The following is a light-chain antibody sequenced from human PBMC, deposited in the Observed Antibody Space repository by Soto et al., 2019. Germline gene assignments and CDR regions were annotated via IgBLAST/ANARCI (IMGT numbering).Light chain of an antibody. CDR3: HVWDSGSAHHV. V-gene: IGLV3-21*02. CDR2: ANS. Sequence: SYELTQPPSVSVAPGQTARITCGGSNIGSKSVHWYQQKPGQAPMMVVCANSDRPSGIPERFSGSNSASTATLTISRVEAGDEADYYCHVWDSGSAHHVFGTGTKVTVL. J-gene: IGLJ1*01. CDR1: NIGSKS.